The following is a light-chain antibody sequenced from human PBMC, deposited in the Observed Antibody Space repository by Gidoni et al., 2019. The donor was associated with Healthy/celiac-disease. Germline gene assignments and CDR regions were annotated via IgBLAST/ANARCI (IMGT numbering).Light chain of an antibody. CDR3: QSYDSSLSALYV. CDR1: SSNIGAGYD. V-gene: IGLV1-40*01. Sequence: QSVLTQPPSVSGAPGQRVTISCTGSSSNIGAGYDVHWYQQLPGPAPKLLIYGNSNRPSGVPDRFSCSKSGTSASLAITGLQAEDEADYYCQSYDSSLSALYVFGTGTKVTVL. CDR2: GNS. J-gene: IGLJ1*01.